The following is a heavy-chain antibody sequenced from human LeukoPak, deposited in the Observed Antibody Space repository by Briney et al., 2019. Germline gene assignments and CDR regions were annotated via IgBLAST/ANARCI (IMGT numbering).Heavy chain of an antibody. CDR1: GGTFSSYA. CDR2: IIPIFGTA. V-gene: IGHV1-69*13. CDR3: ARATYYYDSSGYYGRSDAFDI. J-gene: IGHJ3*02. Sequence: SVKVSCKASGGTFSSYAISWVRQAPGQGLEWMGGIIPIFGTANYAQKFQGRVTITADESTSTAYMELSSLRSEDTAVYYCARATYYYDSSGYYGRSDAFDIWGQGTMVTVSS. D-gene: IGHD3-22*01.